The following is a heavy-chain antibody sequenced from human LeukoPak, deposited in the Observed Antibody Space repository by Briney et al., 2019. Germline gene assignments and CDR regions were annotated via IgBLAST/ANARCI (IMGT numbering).Heavy chain of an antibody. V-gene: IGHV3-23*01. J-gene: IGHJ3*02. CDR1: GFTFSSYA. CDR3: AKSWNYYDSSGDDALDI. Sequence: PGGSLRLSCAASGFTFSSYAMSWVRQAPGKGLEWVSAISGSGGSTYSADSVKGRFTISRDNSKNTLYLQMNSLRVEDTAVYYCAKSWNYYDSSGDDALDIWGQGTMVTVSS. D-gene: IGHD3-22*01. CDR2: ISGSGGST.